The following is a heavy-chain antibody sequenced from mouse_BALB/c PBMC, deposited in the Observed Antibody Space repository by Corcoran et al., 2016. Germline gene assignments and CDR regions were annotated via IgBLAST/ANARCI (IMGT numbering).Heavy chain of an antibody. J-gene: IGHJ1*01. CDR2: IDPANGNT. V-gene: IGHV14-3*02. CDR3: ANWDGYFGV. D-gene: IGHD4-1*01. Sequence: EVQLQQSGAELVKPGASVKLSCTASGFNIKDTYMHWVKQRPEQGLEWIGRIDPANGNTKYDPKFQGKATITADTSSNTAYLQLSSLTSEDTAVYYCANWDGYFGVWGAGTTVTFSS. CDR1: GFNIKDTY.